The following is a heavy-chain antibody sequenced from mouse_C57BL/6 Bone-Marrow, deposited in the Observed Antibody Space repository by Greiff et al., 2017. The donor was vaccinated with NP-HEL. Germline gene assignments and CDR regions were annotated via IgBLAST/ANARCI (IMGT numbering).Heavy chain of an antibody. J-gene: IGHJ3*01. CDR3: ARGPSTMITPWFAY. V-gene: IGHV1-47*01. CDR1: GYTFTTYP. CDR2: FHPYNDDT. Sequence: VNVVESGAELVKPGASVKMSCKASGYTFTTYPIEWMKQNHGKSLEWIGNFHPYNDDTKYNEKFKGKATLTVEKSSSTVYLELSRLTSDDSAVYYCARGPSTMITPWFAYWGQGTLVTVSA. D-gene: IGHD2-4*01.